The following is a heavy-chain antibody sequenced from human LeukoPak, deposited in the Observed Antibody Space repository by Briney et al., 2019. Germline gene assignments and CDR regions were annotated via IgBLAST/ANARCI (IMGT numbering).Heavy chain of an antibody. CDR1: GFTFSSYG. CDR3: AKDGFRYSSGWYSNWFDP. V-gene: IGHV3-30*18. CDR2: ISYDGSNK. J-gene: IGHJ5*02. D-gene: IGHD6-19*01. Sequence: GGSLRLSCAASGFTFSSYGMRWVRQAPGKGLEWVAVISYDGSNKYYADSVKGRFTISRDNSKNTLYLQMNSLRAEDTAVYYCAKDGFRYSSGWYSNWFDPWGQGTLVTVSS.